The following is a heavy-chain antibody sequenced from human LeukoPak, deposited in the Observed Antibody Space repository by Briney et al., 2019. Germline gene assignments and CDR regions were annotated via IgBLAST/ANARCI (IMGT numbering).Heavy chain of an antibody. CDR2: INPNSGGT. Sequence: GASVTVSCKASGGTFSSYAISWVRQAPGQGLEWMGWINPNSGGTNYAQKFKGRVTMTRDTSISTAYMQLSRLRSDDTAVYYCARVGRSSWYSSVYYMDVWGKGTTVTISS. CDR1: GGTFSSYA. J-gene: IGHJ6*03. D-gene: IGHD6-13*01. CDR3: ARVGRSSWYSSVYYMDV. V-gene: IGHV1-2*02.